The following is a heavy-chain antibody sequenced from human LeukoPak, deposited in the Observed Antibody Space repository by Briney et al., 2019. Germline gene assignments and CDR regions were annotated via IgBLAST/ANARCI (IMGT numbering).Heavy chain of an antibody. V-gene: IGHV4-59*01. CDR2: IYYSGST. D-gene: IGHD3-9*01. Sequence: PSETLSLTCTVSGGSISSYYWSWIRQPPGKGLEWIGYIYYSGSTNYNPSLKSRVTISVDTSKNQFSLKLSSVTAADTAVYYCARIRYFDPWSLNFYYYYYYMDVWGKGTTVTISS. J-gene: IGHJ6*03. CDR3: ARIRYFDPWSLNFYYYYYYMDV. CDR1: GGSISSYY.